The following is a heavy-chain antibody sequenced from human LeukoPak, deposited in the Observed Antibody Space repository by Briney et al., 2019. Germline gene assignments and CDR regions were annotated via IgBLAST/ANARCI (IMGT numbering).Heavy chain of an antibody. D-gene: IGHD1-14*01. Sequence: GSLRLSCAASGFTFPYYDIHWVRQAPGKGLEWVAVISGGGDITIYADSVKDRFTISRDNSKSTMYLEMNSLTVDDTAVYYCARDYRSGAPDYLDSWGQGTLVTVSS. J-gene: IGHJ4*02. CDR2: ISGGGDIT. V-gene: IGHV3-30-3*01. CDR1: GFTFPYYD. CDR3: ARDYRSGAPDYLDS.